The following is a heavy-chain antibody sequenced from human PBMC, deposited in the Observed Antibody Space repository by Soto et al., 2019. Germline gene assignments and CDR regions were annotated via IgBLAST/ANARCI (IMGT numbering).Heavy chain of an antibody. D-gene: IGHD2-2*01. V-gene: IGHV4-59*13. J-gene: IGHJ6*01. CDR1: GGSISSYY. CDR2: ISYSGST. Sequence: QVQLQESGPGLVKPSETLSLTCRISGGSISSYYWNWIRQAPGKGLEWIGFISYSGSTNYNPALTSRVPISVDTSKDQSSLRLNSVTAADTAVYYCARVQSTSWGYYYAVDVWGQGTTVTVSS. CDR3: ARVQSTSWGYYYAVDV.